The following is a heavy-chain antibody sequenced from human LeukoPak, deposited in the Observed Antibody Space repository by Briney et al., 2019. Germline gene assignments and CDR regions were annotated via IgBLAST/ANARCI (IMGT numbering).Heavy chain of an antibody. V-gene: IGHV1-69*04. D-gene: IGHD3-22*01. CDR3: ARDPTYYYDSSGYPYFDY. CDR1: GGTFSSYA. Sequence: ASVKVSCKASGGTFSSYAISWVRQAPGQGLEWMGRIIPILGIANYAQKFQGRVTITADKSTSTAYMELSSLRSEDTAVYYCARDPTYYYDSSGYPYFDYWGQGTLVAVSS. J-gene: IGHJ4*02. CDR2: IIPILGIA.